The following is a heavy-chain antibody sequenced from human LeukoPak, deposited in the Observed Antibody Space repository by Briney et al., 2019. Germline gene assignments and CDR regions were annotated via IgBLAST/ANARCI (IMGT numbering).Heavy chain of an antibody. Sequence: PSETLSLTCAVYGGSFSDYYWSWLRQPPGTGLEGREEINRSGSTNYNPSLKSRVTISVDPPKKHFSLKLNSVTAADTAVYYCVRGLVVPAATRYRYFDLWGRGTLVTVSS. V-gene: IGHV4-34*01. D-gene: IGHD2-2*01. CDR3: VRGLVVPAATRYRYFDL. CDR2: INRSGST. J-gene: IGHJ2*01. CDR1: GGSFSDYY.